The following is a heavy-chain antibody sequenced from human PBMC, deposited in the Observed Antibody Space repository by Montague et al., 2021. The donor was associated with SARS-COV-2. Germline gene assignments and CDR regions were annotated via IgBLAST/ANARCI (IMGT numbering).Heavy chain of an antibody. CDR2: IYYTGST. V-gene: IGHV4-61*01. J-gene: IGHJ6*02. D-gene: IGHD2-15*01. CDR1: GGSVSSGSFY. Sequence: SETLSLTCTVSGGSVSSGSFYWSWIRQPPGKGLEWIGSIYYTGSTNYNPSLKSRVTISVDTSKNQFSLKLSSVTAADTAVYYCASLRGSAEILIAFIVVFFIYGMDDWGQGTTVTVSS. CDR3: ASLRGSAEILIAFIVVFFIYGMDD.